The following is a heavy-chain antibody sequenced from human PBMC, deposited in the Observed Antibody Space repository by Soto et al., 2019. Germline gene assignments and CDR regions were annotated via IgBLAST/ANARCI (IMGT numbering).Heavy chain of an antibody. J-gene: IGHJ4*02. D-gene: IGHD6-13*01. CDR1: GFTFSSYA. CDR3: AKAGGAAGTVDYFDY. V-gene: IGHV3-23*01. Sequence: GSLRLSCAASGFTFSSYAINWVRKSPGKGLEWVSVISGSVGSTYYADSVKGQFTITRDNSKNTLYLQMNSLRAEDTAVYYCAKAGGAAGTVDYFDYWGQGTLVTVSS. CDR2: ISGSVGST.